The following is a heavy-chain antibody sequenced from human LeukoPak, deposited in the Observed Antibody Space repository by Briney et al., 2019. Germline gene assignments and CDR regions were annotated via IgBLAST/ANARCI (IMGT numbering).Heavy chain of an antibody. Sequence: GRSLRLSCAASGFTFSSYAMHWVRQAPGKGLEWVAVISYDGSNKYYADSVKGRFTISRDNSKNTLYLQMNSLRAEDTAVYYCAKDLGVAAAGNYFDYWGQGTLVTVSS. D-gene: IGHD6-13*01. CDR2: ISYDGSNK. V-gene: IGHV3-30-3*01. CDR3: AKDLGVAAAGNYFDY. J-gene: IGHJ4*02. CDR1: GFTFSSYA.